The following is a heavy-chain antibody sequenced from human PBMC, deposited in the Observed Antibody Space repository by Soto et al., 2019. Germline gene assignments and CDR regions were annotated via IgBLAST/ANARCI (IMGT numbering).Heavy chain of an antibody. D-gene: IGHD3-22*01. CDR2: IYPGDSDS. Sequence: GESLKISCNASGYSFSDYWIGWVRQMPGKGLEWMGIIYPGDSDSRYSPSFQGHVTISADKSITTAYLQWNSLKASDSAFYYCARDYDGSSGFDFDSWGQGTLVTVSS. CDR3: ARDYDGSSGFDFDS. CDR1: GYSFSDYW. J-gene: IGHJ4*02. V-gene: IGHV5-51*01.